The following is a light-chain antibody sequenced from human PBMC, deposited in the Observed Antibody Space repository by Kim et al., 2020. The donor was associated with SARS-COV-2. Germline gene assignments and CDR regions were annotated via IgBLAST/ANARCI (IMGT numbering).Light chain of an antibody. Sequence: QPVLTQPPSVSEAPRQRVTISCSGSSSNIGNNTVNWYQQLPGKAPKLLIYYDDLLPSGVSDRFSGSKSGTSASLAISGLQSEDEADYYCAAWDDSLIGIVFGGGTKLTVL. CDR2: YDD. CDR1: SSNIGNNT. V-gene: IGLV1-36*01. J-gene: IGLJ3*02. CDR3: AAWDDSLIGIV.